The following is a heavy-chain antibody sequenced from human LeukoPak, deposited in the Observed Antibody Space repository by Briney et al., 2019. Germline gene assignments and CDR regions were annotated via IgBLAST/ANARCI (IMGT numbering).Heavy chain of an antibody. J-gene: IGHJ3*02. CDR3: ARAQLYYYDSSGYYYDAFDI. D-gene: IGHD3-22*01. V-gene: IGHV1-18*01. Sequence: ASVTVSCTASGYTFTSYGISWVRQAPGQGLEWMGWISAYNGNTNYAQKLQGRVTMTTDTSTSTAYMELRSLRSDDTAVYYCARAQLYYYDSSGYYYDAFDIWGQGTMVTVSS. CDR1: GYTFTSYG. CDR2: ISAYNGNT.